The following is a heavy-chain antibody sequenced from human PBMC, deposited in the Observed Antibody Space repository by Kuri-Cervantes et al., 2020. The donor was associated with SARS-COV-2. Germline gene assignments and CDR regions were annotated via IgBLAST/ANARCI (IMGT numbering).Heavy chain of an antibody. CDR1: GFNFDNYA. Sequence: GGSLRLSCAASGFNFDNYAMYWVRQAPGKGLEWVSGVSDDGATTYYADSVKGRFTISRDNSKNTLYLQINSLRAEDTAVYHCAKLTLATRPRWFHAWGQGTLVTVSS. J-gene: IGHJ5*02. CDR3: AKLTLATRPRWFHA. V-gene: IGHV3-23*01. CDR2: VSDDGATT. D-gene: IGHD4-23*01.